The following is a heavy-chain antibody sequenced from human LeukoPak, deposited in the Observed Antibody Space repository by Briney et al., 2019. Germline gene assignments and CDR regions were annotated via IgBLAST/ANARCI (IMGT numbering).Heavy chain of an antibody. CDR1: GGTFSSDA. J-gene: IGHJ4*02. Sequence: ASVKVSCKASGGTFSSDAISWVRQAPGQGLEWMGGIIPIFGTANYAQKFQGRVTITTDESTSTAYMELSSLRSEDTAVHYCARESYSSGYSIDYWGQGTLVTVSS. V-gene: IGHV1-69*05. CDR3: ARESYSSGYSIDY. D-gene: IGHD3-22*01. CDR2: IIPIFGTA.